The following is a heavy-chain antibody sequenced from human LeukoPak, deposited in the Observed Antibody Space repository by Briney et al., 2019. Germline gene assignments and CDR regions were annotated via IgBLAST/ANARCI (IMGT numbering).Heavy chain of an antibody. CDR2: IKSSADGGAT. CDR1: GFSFSDAW. Sequence: PGGSLRLSCAASGFSFSDAWLSWVRQAPGKGPEWVGRIKSSADGGATDYAAPVKGRFTVSRDDSKDTLYLHMNSLKTEDTAVYYGSLRYCFGTSGPGYRGQGTLVTVSS. V-gene: IGHV3-15*01. D-gene: IGHD1-7*01. CDR3: SLRYCFGTSGPGY. J-gene: IGHJ4*02.